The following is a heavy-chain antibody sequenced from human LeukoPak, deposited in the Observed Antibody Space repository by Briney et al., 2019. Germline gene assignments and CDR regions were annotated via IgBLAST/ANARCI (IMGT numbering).Heavy chain of an antibody. J-gene: IGHJ4*02. CDR2: IYSGGST. CDR3: ARTMVRGVYLDY. V-gene: IGHV3-53*01. CDR1: GFTVSSNY. D-gene: IGHD3-10*01. Sequence: GGSLRLSCAASGFTVSSNYISWVRQAPGKGLEWVSLIYSGGSTYYADSVKGRFTISRDNSKNTLYLQMNSLRAEDTAVYYCARTMVRGVYLDYWGQGTLVTVSS.